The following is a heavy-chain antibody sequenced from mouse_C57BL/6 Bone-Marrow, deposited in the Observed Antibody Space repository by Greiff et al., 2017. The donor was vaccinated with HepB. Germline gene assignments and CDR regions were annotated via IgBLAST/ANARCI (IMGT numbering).Heavy chain of an antibody. CDR3: AREAFYGYDVDYYAMEY. J-gene: IGHJ4*01. CDR1: GYPFTSYW. D-gene: IGHD2-2*01. V-gene: IGHV1-55*01. CDR2: IYPGSGST. Sequence: QVQLQQPGAELVKPGASVKMSCKASGYPFTSYWITWVKQRPGQGLEWIGDIYPGSGSTNYNEKFKSKATLTVYTSSITAYMQLSSLTSEDSAVYYCAREAFYGYDVDYYAMEYWGQGTSVNVSS.